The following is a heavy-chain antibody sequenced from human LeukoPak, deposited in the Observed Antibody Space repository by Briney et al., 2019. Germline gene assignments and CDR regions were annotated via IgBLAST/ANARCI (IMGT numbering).Heavy chain of an antibody. CDR2: IYHSGST. J-gene: IGHJ4*02. V-gene: IGHV4-38-2*02. Sequence: SETLSLTCTVSGYSISSGYYWGWIRQPPGKGLEWIGSIYHSGSTYYNPSLKSRVTISVDTSKNQLSLKLSSVTAADTAVYYCARDQRGLLDYWGQGTLVTVSS. D-gene: IGHD5-18*01. CDR1: GYSISSGYY. CDR3: ARDQRGLLDY.